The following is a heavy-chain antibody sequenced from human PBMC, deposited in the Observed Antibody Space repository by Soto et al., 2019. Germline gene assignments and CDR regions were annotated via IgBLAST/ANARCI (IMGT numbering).Heavy chain of an antibody. CDR2: MNPNSGNT. D-gene: IGHD2-8*01. V-gene: IGHV1-8*01. CDR3: ARGRIVLMVYAIAPYSTDV. Sequence: GASVKVSCKASGYTFTSYDINWVRQATGQGLEWMGWMNPNSGNTGYAQKFQGRVTMTRNTSISTAYMELSSLRSEDTAVYYCARGRIVLMVYAIAPYSTDVWGKGPTVTVSS. CDR1: GYTFTSYD. J-gene: IGHJ6*03.